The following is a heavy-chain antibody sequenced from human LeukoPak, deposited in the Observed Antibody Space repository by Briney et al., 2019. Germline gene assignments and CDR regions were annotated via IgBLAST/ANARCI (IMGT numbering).Heavy chain of an antibody. CDR3: ARAGGRRYCSSTSCYRDYYYMDV. Sequence: ASVKVSCKASGYTFTGYYMHWVRQAPGQGLEWMGWINPNSGGTNYAQKFQGRVTMTRDTSISTAYMELSRPRSDDTAVYYCARAGGRRYCSSTSCYRDYYYMDVWGKGTTVTVSS. J-gene: IGHJ6*03. V-gene: IGHV1-2*02. CDR2: INPNSGGT. D-gene: IGHD2-2*01. CDR1: GYTFTGYY.